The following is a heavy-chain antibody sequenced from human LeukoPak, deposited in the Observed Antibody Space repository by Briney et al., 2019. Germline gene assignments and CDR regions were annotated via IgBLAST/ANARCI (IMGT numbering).Heavy chain of an antibody. CDR3: ASGYGNYVSRFDS. Sequence: GPSVKVSCKASGYTFTSYYMHWVRQAPGQGLEWMGIINPSGGSTSYAQKFQGRVTMTRDTSIRTVYMELSRLRSDDTAVYRCASGYGNYVSRFDSWGQGTLVTVSS. D-gene: IGHD4-11*01. CDR2: INPSGGST. V-gene: IGHV1-46*01. J-gene: IGHJ4*02. CDR1: GYTFTSYY.